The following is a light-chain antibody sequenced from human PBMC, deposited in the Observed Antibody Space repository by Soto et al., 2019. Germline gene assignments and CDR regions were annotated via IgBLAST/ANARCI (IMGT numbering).Light chain of an antibody. CDR3: QQDNHWLLT. CDR2: GAS. CDR1: QGVSSD. Sequence: EIVMTQSPATLSVSPGERATLSCRASQGVSSDLAWHQQRPGQPPRRLIYGASTRATGIPARFSGSGSGTEFTLTISFLKTEDFATYYCQQDNHWLLTFGHGTKVEIK. V-gene: IGKV3-15*01. J-gene: IGKJ1*01.